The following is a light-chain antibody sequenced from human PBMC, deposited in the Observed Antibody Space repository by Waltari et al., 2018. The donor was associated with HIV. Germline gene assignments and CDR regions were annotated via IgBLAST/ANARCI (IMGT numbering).Light chain of an antibody. CDR2: EVN. J-gene: IGLJ3*02. CDR1: SSDVGGYNY. V-gene: IGLV2-8*01. Sequence: QSALTQPPSASGSPGQSVTISCTGNSSDVGGYNYVSWDQQHPGKAPKFMIYEVNKRPSGVPDRFSCSKSGNTASLTVSGLQAEDEADDCCSSYAGSNKEVFGGGTKLTVL. CDR3: SSYAGSNKEV.